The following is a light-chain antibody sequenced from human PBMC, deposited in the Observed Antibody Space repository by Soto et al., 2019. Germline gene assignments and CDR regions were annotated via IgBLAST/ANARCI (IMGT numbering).Light chain of an antibody. CDR3: QQSYTTPRIT. CDR2: AAS. J-gene: IGKJ5*01. CDR1: QDIGTY. V-gene: IGKV1-39*01. Sequence: IQGTQSPAAVTACLEDSVIINCRASQDIGTYLNWYQHKPGKAPKHLIYAASSLQTGVPSRFTGSGSGTEFTLTIDSLQPEDFATYYCQQSYTTPRITFGQGARLEIK.